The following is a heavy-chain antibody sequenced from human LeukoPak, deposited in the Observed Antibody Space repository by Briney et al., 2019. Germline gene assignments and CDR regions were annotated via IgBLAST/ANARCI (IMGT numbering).Heavy chain of an antibody. Sequence: GRSLRLSCTVSGFTFNTFAMHSVRQSPGKGLEWVALISYDGNDKYYTDSVKGRFTISRDISKNTVYLQMNSLRPEDTAVYYCARDPRDRIFGPLDYWGQGTLVTVSS. CDR3: ARDPRDRIFGPLDY. D-gene: IGHD3/OR15-3a*01. CDR2: ISYDGNDK. CDR1: GFTFNTFA. J-gene: IGHJ4*02. V-gene: IGHV3-30*14.